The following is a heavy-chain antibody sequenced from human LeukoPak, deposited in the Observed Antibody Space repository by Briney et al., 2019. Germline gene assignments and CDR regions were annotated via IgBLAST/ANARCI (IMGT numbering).Heavy chain of an antibody. CDR2: IKSKTDGGTT. CDR1: GLTFSNAW. V-gene: IGHV3-15*01. J-gene: IGHJ4*02. D-gene: IGHD3-10*01. Sequence: PGGSLRLSCAASGLTFSNAWMSWVRQAPGKGLEWVGRIKSKTDGGTTDYAAPVKGRFTISRDDSKNTLYLQMNSLKTEDTAVYYCTTYYLILPMVRGVRSFDYWGQGTLVTVSS. CDR3: TTYYLILPMVRGVRSFDY.